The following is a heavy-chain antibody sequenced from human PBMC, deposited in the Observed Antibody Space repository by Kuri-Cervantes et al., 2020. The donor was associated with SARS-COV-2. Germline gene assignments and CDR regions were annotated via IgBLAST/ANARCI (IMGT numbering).Heavy chain of an antibody. CDR1: GFTFSSYA. J-gene: IGHJ4*02. V-gene: IGHV3-23*01. Sequence: GESLKISCAASGFTFSSYAMSWVRQAPGKGLEWVSAISGSGGSTYYADSVKGRFTISRDNAKNSLYLQMNSLRAEDTAVYYCASLGGTSWHDYWGQGTLVTVSS. D-gene: IGHD2-2*01. CDR3: ASLGGTSWHDY. CDR2: ISGSGGST.